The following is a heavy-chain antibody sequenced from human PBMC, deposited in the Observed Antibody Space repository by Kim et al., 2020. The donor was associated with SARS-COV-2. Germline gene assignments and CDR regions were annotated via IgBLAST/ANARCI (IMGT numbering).Heavy chain of an antibody. CDR3: ARVGYSSGWFSAFDI. D-gene: IGHD6-19*01. CDR1: GGSFSGYY. CDR2: INHSGST. V-gene: IGHV4-34*01. J-gene: IGHJ3*02. Sequence: SETLSLTCAVYGGSFSGYYWSWIRQPPGKGLEWIGEINHSGSTNYNPSLKSRVTISVDTSKNQFSLKLSSVTAADTAVYYCARVGYSSGWFSAFDIWGQGTMVTVSS.